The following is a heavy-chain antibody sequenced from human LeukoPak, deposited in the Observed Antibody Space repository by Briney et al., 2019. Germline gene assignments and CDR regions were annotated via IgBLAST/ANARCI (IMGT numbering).Heavy chain of an antibody. V-gene: IGHV4-34*01. D-gene: IGHD4-11*01. Sequence: SETLSLTCAVYGGSFSGYYWSWIRQPPGKGLEWIGEINHSGSTNYNPSLKSRVTISVDTSKNQFSLKLSSVTAADTAVYYCARHGDYSKTFDYWGQGTLVTVSS. J-gene: IGHJ4*02. CDR3: ARHGDYSKTFDY. CDR1: GGSFSGYY. CDR2: INHSGST.